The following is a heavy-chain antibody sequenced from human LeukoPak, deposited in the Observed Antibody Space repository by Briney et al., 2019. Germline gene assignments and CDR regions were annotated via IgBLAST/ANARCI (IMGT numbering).Heavy chain of an antibody. V-gene: IGHV3-53*01. D-gene: IGHD6-6*01. CDR1: GFTVSSDY. CDR2: IYTGGST. CDR3: ATAIAARPTVFYFDY. J-gene: IGHJ4*02. Sequence: PGGSLRLSCAASGFTVSSDYMSWVRQAPGKGLEWVSVIYTGGSTSYADSVKGRFTISRDNSKNTLYLQMNSLRAEDTAVYYCATAIAARPTVFYFDYWGQGTLVAVSS.